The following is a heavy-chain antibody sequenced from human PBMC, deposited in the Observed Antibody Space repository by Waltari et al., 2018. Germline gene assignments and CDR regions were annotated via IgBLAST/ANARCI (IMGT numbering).Heavy chain of an antibody. CDR3: VRARVSAQTSMGGFFDP. CDR1: GGSVSNYY. J-gene: IGHJ5*02. V-gene: IGHV4-4*07. D-gene: IGHD5-18*01. CDR2: IYSGGDT. Sequence: QVQLQESGPGLVKPSETLSLTCNVSGGSVSNYYWAWIRKTAGKGLEWIGRIYSGGDTHYNPSFKSRITISVDTSTNQFSLTVTSVTAADTAFYYCVRARVSAQTSMGGFFDPWGQGIEVTVSS.